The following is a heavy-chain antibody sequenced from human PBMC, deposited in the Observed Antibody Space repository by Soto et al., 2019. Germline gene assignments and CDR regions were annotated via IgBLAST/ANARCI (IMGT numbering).Heavy chain of an antibody. J-gene: IGHJ5*02. CDR2: IIPVFGTV. Sequence: QEQLVQSGAEVKKPGSSVKVSCRASGGTFSNYAISWVRQAPGRGLEWMGGIIPVFGTVVYAQKLQGRVTMTADNSTRMAYMELSSLRSDDTAVYYCAKFDPLGELLWFDPWGQGTLVTVSS. V-gene: IGHV1-69*06. CDR1: GGTFSNYA. D-gene: IGHD3-16*01. CDR3: AKFDPLGELLWFDP.